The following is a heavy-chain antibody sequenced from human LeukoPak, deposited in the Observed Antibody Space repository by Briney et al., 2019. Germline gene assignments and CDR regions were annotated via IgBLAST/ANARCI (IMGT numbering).Heavy chain of an antibody. CDR2: ISGSGGST. Sequence: PGGSLRLSCAASGFTFSSYAMSWARQAPGKGLEWVSAISGSGGSTYYADSVKGRFTISRDNSKNTLYLQMNSLRAEDTAVYYCAKDEGGRGYSYGYGNWFDPWGQGTLVTVSS. J-gene: IGHJ5*02. D-gene: IGHD5-18*01. V-gene: IGHV3-23*01. CDR3: AKDEGGRGYSYGYGNWFDP. CDR1: GFTFSSYA.